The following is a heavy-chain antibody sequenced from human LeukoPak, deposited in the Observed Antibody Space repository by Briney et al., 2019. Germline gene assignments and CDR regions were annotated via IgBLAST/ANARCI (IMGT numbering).Heavy chain of an antibody. CDR1: GYTFTCYG. CDR2: ISAYNGNT. Sequence: GASVKVSCKASGYTFTCYGISWVRQAPGQGLEWMGWISAYNGNTNYAQKLQGRVTMTTDTSTSTAYMGLRSLRSDDTAVYYCAAVWFGERYYGMDVWGQGTTVTVSS. D-gene: IGHD3-10*01. J-gene: IGHJ6*02. CDR3: AAVWFGERYYGMDV. V-gene: IGHV1-18*01.